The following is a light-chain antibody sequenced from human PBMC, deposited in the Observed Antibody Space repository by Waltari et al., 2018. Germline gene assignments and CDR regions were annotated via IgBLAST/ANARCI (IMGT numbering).Light chain of an antibody. J-gene: IGLJ3*02. CDR1: RTDVGASNL. V-gene: IGLV2-23*02. CDR2: EVT. Sequence: SALAQPASVSGSHGQSNTSSCPGTRTDVGASNLISWYQQHPGRTPKLMIYEVTKRPSGVSDRFSGSKSDNTASLTISGLQAEDEGDYYCCSYGGRSTLVFGGGTKLTVL. CDR3: CSYGGRSTLV.